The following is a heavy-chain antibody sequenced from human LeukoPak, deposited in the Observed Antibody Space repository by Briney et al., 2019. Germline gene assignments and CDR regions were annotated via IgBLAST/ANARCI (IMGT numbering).Heavy chain of an antibody. D-gene: IGHD4-17*01. CDR2: IYYSGSS. Sequence: PSETLSLTCTVSGSSISSYYWSWIRQPPGKGLEWIGYIYYSGSSNYNPSLKSRVTISVDTSKNQFSLKLSSVTAADTAVYYCARSKSYGDPYAFDIWGQGTMVTVSS. CDR3: ARSKSYGDPYAFDI. V-gene: IGHV4-59*08. CDR1: GSSISSYY. J-gene: IGHJ3*02.